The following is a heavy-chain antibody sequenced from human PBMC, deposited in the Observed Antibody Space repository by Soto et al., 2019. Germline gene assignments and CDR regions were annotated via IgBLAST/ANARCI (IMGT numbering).Heavy chain of an antibody. D-gene: IGHD5-12*01. J-gene: IGHJ6*02. V-gene: IGHV4-39*01. Sequence: SETLSLTCTVSGGSISSSSYYWGWIRQPPGKGLEWIGSIYYSGCTYYNPSLKSRVTISVDTSKNQFSLKLSSVTAADTAVYYCARTNSGYDSVPYYYYGMDVWGQGTTVTVSS. CDR1: GGSISSSSYY. CDR2: IYYSGCT. CDR3: ARTNSGYDSVPYYYYGMDV.